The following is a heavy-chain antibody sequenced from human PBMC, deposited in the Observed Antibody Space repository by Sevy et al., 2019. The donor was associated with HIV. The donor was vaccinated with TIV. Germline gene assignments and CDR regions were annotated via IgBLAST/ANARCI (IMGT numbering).Heavy chain of an antibody. D-gene: IGHD1-26*01. CDR1: GFTFGDYR. CDR3: TRWSGSQSIFDY. V-gene: IGHV3-49*04. Sequence: GGSLRLSCTASGFTFGDYRMSWVRQAPGKGLEWISFIKSKAYGGTTGNAASVKGRFTISRDDSKSIAYLQMNNLQTEDTAVYFCTRWSGSQSIFDYWGRGTLVTVSS. CDR2: IKSKAYGGTT. J-gene: IGHJ4*02.